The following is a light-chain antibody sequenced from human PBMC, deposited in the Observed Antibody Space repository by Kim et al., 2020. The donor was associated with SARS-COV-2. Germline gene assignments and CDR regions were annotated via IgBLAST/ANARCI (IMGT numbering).Light chain of an antibody. V-gene: IGLV4-69*02. CDR1: SGHNNYA. J-gene: IGLJ3*02. CDR3: QTWGAGIQV. CDR2: VNSDGSH. Sequence: QLVLTQSPSASASLGASVKLTCTLSSGHNNYAIAWHQQQPEKGPGYLMKVNSDGSHSQGDEIPDRFSGSSSGTERYLTISSLQSEDEADYYCQTWGAGIQVFGGGTQLTVL.